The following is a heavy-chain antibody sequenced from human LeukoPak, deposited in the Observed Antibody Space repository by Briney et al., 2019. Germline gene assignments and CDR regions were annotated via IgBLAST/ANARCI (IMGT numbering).Heavy chain of an antibody. D-gene: IGHD3-16*01. J-gene: IGHJ4*02. Sequence: GGSLRLSCAASGFTFSDYYMSWIRQAPGKGLEWVSYISSSGSTIYYADSVKGRFTISRDNAKNSLYLQMNSLRAENTAVYYCARDYYDYVWGSFSPVGYWGQGTLVTVSS. V-gene: IGHV3-11*01. CDR1: GFTFSDYY. CDR3: ARDYYDYVWGSFSPVGY. CDR2: ISSSGSTI.